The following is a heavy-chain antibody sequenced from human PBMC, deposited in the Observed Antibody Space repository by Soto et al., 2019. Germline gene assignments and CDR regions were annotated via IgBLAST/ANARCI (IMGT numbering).Heavy chain of an antibody. J-gene: IGHJ4*02. D-gene: IGHD6-19*01. CDR3: AREVTGTAFFDS. Sequence: GGSLKLSCAVSGFSFSLYSMTWVRQAPGKGLEWVSCISSGDSYTYYADSVKGRFTISRDSAKNSLFLHMDSLRVEDTAVYYCAREVTGTAFFDSWGQGTLVTVSS. CDR2: ISSGDSYT. V-gene: IGHV3-21*01. CDR1: GFSFSLYS.